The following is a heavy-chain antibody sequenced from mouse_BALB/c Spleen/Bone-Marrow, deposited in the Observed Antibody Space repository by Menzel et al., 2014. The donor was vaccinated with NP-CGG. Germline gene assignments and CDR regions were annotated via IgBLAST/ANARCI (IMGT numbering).Heavy chain of an antibody. CDR1: GFTFSSYA. V-gene: IGHV5-6-5*01. J-gene: IGHJ2*01. Sequence: EVKLVESGGGLVKPGGSLKLSCAASGFTFSSYAMSWVRQTPEKRLEWVASISSGGSTYYPDSVKGRFTISRDNARNILYLQMSSLRPEDTAMYYCARVNYYGSFDYWGQGTTLSVSS. CDR2: ISSGGST. D-gene: IGHD1-2*01. CDR3: ARVNYYGSFDY.